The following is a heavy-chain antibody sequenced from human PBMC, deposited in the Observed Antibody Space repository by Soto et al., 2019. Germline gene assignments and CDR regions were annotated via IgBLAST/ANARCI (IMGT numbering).Heavy chain of an antibody. D-gene: IGHD2-2*01. J-gene: IGHJ4*02. CDR1: GYTFTNYD. CDR3: ARAIRDQLLSDY. V-gene: IGHV1-8*01. CDR2: MNPDSANT. Sequence: QVQLVQSGAEVKQPGSSVKVSCRTSGYTFTNYDVSWVRQATGQRLEWMGWMNPDSANTGYAQKFQGRVTLTRDTSRNADYMELNSLTSEDTAIYFCARAIRDQLLSDYWGQGSLVIVSS.